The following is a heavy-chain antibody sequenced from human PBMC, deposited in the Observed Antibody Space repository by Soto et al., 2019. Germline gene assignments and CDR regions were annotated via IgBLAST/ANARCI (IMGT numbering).Heavy chain of an antibody. CDR2: IIPIFGTA. V-gene: IGHV1-69*06. CDR3: ARSSGWYVDYFDY. Sequence: SVKVSCKASGGTFSSYAISWVRQAPGQGLEWMGGIIPIFGTANYAQKFQGRVTITADKSTSTAYMELSSLRSEDTAVYYCARSSGWYVDYFDYWGQGTLVTVSS. J-gene: IGHJ4*02. CDR1: GGTFSSYA. D-gene: IGHD6-19*01.